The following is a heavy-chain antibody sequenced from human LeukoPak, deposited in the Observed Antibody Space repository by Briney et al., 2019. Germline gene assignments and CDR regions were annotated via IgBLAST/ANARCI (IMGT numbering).Heavy chain of an antibody. CDR2: IYYSGST. CDR1: GRSISSYY. Sequence: SETLSLTCTVSGRSISSYYWSWIRQPPGKGLEWIGYIYYSGSTNYNPSLKSRVTISVDTSKNQFSLKLSSVTAADTAVYYCARGYTFGGVIAENWFDPWGEGTLVTVSS. J-gene: IGHJ5*02. D-gene: IGHD3-16*02. V-gene: IGHV4-59*01. CDR3: ARGYTFGGVIAENWFDP.